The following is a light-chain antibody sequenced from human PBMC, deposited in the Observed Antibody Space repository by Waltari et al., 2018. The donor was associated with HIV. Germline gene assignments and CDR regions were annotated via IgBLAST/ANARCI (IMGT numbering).Light chain of an antibody. V-gene: IGKV4-1*01. J-gene: IGKJ1*01. CDR3: QQYYSTPWT. CDR2: WAS. Sequence: DIVMTQSPDSLAVSLGERATINCKSSQSVLYTSNNKNYLAWYQKKPGQPPKLLIYWASTRESGVPDRFSGSGSGTDFTLTISSLQAEDVAFYYCQQYYSTPWTFGQGTKVEIK. CDR1: QSVLYTSNNKNY.